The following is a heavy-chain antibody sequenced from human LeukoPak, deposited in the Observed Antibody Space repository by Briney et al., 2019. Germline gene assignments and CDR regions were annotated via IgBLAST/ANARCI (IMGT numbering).Heavy chain of an antibody. CDR1: GFTFSSYA. D-gene: IGHD1-26*01. V-gene: IGHV3-30*04. CDR3: ARDPAVVGATRGLDY. J-gene: IGHJ4*02. Sequence: GGSLRLSCAASGFTFSSYAVHWVRQAPGKGLEWVAVISYDGSNKYYADSVKGRFTISRDNSKNTLYLQMNSLRAEDTAVYYCARDPAVVGATRGLDYWGQGTLVTVSS. CDR2: ISYDGSNK.